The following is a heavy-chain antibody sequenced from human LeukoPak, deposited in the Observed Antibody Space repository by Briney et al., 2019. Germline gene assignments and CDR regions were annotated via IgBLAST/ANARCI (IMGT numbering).Heavy chain of an antibody. CDR2: ISGSGGST. Sequence: GGSLRLSCAASGFTFSSYAMSWVRQAPGKGLEWVSAISGSGGSTYYADSVKGRFTISRDNSKNTLYLQMDSLRAEDTAVYYCAKEEYYYDSSGPFDYWGQGTLVTVSS. CDR1: GFTFSSYA. CDR3: AKEEYYYDSSGPFDY. D-gene: IGHD3-22*01. V-gene: IGHV3-23*01. J-gene: IGHJ4*02.